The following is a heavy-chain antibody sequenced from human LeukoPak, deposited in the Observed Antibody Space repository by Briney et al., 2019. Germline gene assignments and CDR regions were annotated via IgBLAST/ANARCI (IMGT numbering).Heavy chain of an antibody. CDR1: GFRFSGYV. V-gene: IGHV3-30*03. D-gene: IGHD6-19*01. J-gene: IGHJ4*02. Sequence: EGSLRLSCAASGFRFSGYVMHWVRQAPGKGLEWVALISYDGSNKYYGDSVKGRFTISRDNSKNTLSLEMSSLRGDDTALYYCARDSGGSLFDLWGQGTLVIVSS. CDR3: ARDSGGSLFDL. CDR2: ISYDGSNK.